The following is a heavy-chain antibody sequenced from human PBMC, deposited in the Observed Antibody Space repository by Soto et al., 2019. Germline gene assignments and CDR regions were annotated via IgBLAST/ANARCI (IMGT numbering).Heavy chain of an antibody. V-gene: IGHV3-33*01. CDR3: ASYSGSYYDAFDI. Sequence: GGSLRLSCAASGFTFSSYGMHWVRQAPGKGLEWVAVIWYDGSNKYYADSVRGRFTISRDNSKNTLYLQMNSLRAEDTAVYYCASYSGSYYDAFDIWGQGTMVTV. J-gene: IGHJ3*02. D-gene: IGHD1-26*01. CDR1: GFTFSSYG. CDR2: IWYDGSNK.